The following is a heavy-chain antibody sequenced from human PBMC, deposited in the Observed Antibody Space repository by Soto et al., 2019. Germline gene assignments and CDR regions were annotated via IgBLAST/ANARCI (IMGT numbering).Heavy chain of an antibody. V-gene: IGHV6-1*01. CDR2: TYYRSKWYN. CDR1: GDSVSSNSAA. D-gene: IGHD3-10*01. J-gene: IGHJ3*02. Sequence: SQTLSLTCAIAGDSVSSNSAAWNWIRQSPSRGLEWLGRTYYRSKWYNDYAVSVKSRITINPDTSKNQFSLQLNSVTPEDTAVYYCARGSGTIYRQAFDIWGQGTMVTVSS. CDR3: ARGSGTIYRQAFDI.